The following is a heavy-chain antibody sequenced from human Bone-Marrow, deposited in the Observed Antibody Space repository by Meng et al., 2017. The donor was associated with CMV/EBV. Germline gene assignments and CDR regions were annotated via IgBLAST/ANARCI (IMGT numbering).Heavy chain of an antibody. Sequence: SVKVSCKASGGTFSSYAISWVRQAPGQGLEWMGGIIPIFGTANYAQKFQGRVTITTDESTSTAYMELSRLRSDDTAVYYCARGKLGGRGAFDIWGQGTMVTVSS. D-gene: IGHD1-26*01. CDR2: IIPIFGTA. J-gene: IGHJ3*02. V-gene: IGHV1-69*05. CDR3: ARGKLGGRGAFDI. CDR1: GGTFSSYA.